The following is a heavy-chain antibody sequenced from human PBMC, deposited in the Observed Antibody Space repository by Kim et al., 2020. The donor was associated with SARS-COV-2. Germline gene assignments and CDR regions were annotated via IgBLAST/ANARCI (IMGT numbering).Heavy chain of an antibody. J-gene: IGHJ4*02. D-gene: IGHD3-10*01. Sequence: ASVKVSCKASGYTFTGYYMHWVRQAPGQGLEWMGWINPNSGGTNYAQKFQGRVTMTRDTSISTAYMELSRLRSDDTAVYYCARDATYFYDSGSWGYWGQGTLVTVSS. CDR2: INPNSGGT. V-gene: IGHV1-2*02. CDR3: ARDATYFYDSGSWGY. CDR1: GYTFTGYY.